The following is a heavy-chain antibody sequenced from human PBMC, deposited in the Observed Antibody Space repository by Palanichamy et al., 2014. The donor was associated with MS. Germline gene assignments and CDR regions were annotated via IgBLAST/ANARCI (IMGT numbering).Heavy chain of an antibody. CDR2: TDNDGSAT. CDR1: GFTFSGYW. CDR3: ARDQTPGYFDY. V-gene: IGHV3-74*01. D-gene: IGHD6-13*01. Sequence: EVQLVESGGDLVQPGGSLRLSCAASGFTFSGYWMHWVRQAPGKGLVWVARTDNDGSATSYADSVKGRFTVSRDNAKNTLYLEMNSLSAEGTAVYYCARDQTPGYFDYWGQGTLVTVSS. J-gene: IGHJ4*02.